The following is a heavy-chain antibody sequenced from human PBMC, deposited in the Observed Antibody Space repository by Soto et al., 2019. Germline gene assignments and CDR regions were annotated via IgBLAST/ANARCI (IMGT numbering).Heavy chain of an antibody. CDR1: GFVFKDSS. CDR2: IRDRAYNYAT. CDR3: TRLISAAQDY. V-gene: IGHV3-73*01. J-gene: IGHJ4*02. Sequence: EVLLVESGGGLVQPGGSLKLSCAASGFVFKDSSIHWVRQASGKGLEWVGRIRDRAYNYATAYAASVEGRFTISRDDSDKTAYLHMSSLKTEDTAIYYCTRLISAAQDYWGQGTLVTVSA. D-gene: IGHD3-10*01.